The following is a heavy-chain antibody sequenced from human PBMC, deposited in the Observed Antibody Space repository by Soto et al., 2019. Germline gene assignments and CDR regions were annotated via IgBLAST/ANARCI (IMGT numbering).Heavy chain of an antibody. J-gene: IGHJ6*02. D-gene: IGHD3-22*01. V-gene: IGHV1-3*01. CDR3: AGGTYYYDSSGYYWDYYYGMDV. CDR1: GYTFTSYA. Sequence: ASVKVSCKASGYTFTSYAMHWVRQAPGQRLEWMGWINAGNGNTKYSQKFQGRVTITRDTSASTAYMELSSLRSEDTAVYYCAGGTYYYDSSGYYWDYYYGMDVWGQGTTVTVS. CDR2: INAGNGNT.